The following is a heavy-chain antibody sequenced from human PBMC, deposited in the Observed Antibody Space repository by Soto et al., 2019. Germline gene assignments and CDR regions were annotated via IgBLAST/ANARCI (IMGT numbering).Heavy chain of an antibody. Sequence: QVQLVESGGGVVQPGRSLRLSCAASGFTFSSYGMHWVRQAPGKGLEWVAVISYDGSNKYYADSVKGRFTISRDNSKNTLYLQMNSLRAEDTAVYYCAKDLGYDFWSGYSARDYYYYGMDVWGQGTTVTVSS. CDR3: AKDLGYDFWSGYSARDYYYYGMDV. CDR1: GFTFSSYG. V-gene: IGHV3-30*18. J-gene: IGHJ6*02. CDR2: ISYDGSNK. D-gene: IGHD3-3*01.